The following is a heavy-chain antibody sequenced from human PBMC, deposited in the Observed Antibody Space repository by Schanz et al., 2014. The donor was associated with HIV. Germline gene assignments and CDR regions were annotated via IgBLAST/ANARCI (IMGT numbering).Heavy chain of an antibody. CDR3: AKGIMGATEYYYGMDV. V-gene: IGHV3-9*01. J-gene: IGHJ6*02. D-gene: IGHD1-26*01. Sequence: EVQLMESGGGLVQPGRSLRLSCAASGFTLEDYAMHWVRQAPGKGLEWVSGMSWNRRRIGYGDAVNGRFTISRDNANNFVYLEMNGLRVEDTALYYCAKGIMGATEYYYGMDVWGQGTMVTVSS. CDR2: MSWNRRRI. CDR1: GFTLEDYA.